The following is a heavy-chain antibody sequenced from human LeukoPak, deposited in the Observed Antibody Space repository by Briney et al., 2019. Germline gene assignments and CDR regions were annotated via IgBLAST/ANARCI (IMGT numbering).Heavy chain of an antibody. D-gene: IGHD3-16*01. CDR2: ISTTGTST. Sequence: GGSLRLSCAVSGITFRNYDIHWVRQAPGKGLEWVSYISTTGTSTHYADSVTGRFTISRDTSRNTLYLQMISLRVEDTAVYYCARGSYGDYVEFFDYWGQGTLISVSS. V-gene: IGHV3-48*01. CDR3: ARGSYGDYVEFFDY. CDR1: GITFRNYD. J-gene: IGHJ4*02.